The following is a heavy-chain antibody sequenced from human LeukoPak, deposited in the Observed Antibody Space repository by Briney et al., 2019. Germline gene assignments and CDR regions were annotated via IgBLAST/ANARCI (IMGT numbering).Heavy chain of an antibody. V-gene: IGHV1-69*05. D-gene: IGHD3-10*01. J-gene: IGHJ1*01. CDR3: ASGQRGGDIQH. CDR2: IIPIFGTA. Sequence: SVKVSCKASGYTFTSYGISWVRQAPGQGLEWMGGIIPIFGTANYAQKFQGRVTITTDESTSTAYMELSSLRSEDTAVYYCASGQRGGDIQHWGQGTLVTVSS. CDR1: GYTFTSYG.